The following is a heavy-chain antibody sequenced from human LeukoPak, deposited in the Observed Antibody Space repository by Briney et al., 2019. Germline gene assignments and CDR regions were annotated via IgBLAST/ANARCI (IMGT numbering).Heavy chain of an antibody. CDR2: INGNGAAT. CDR3: ANGLAASGNFLLRDYYYFIDV. CDR1: GFTFTNYA. J-gene: IGHJ6*03. V-gene: IGHV3-23*01. D-gene: IGHD1-26*01. Sequence: GVSLRLSCAASGFTFTNYAMNWVRQAPGKGLEWVSTINGNGAATYYADSFKGRFLISRDDSKSTVYLRMNKLRVEDSGLYYCANGLAASGNFLLRDYYYFIDVWGKGTTVIVS.